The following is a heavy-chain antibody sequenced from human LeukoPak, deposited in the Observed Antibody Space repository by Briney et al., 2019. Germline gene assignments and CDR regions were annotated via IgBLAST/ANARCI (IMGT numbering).Heavy chain of an antibody. V-gene: IGHV1-58*01. CDR1: GFTFTSSA. CDR3: AADLGYCSSTSCYGFDY. CDR2: IVVGSGNT. Sequence: VASVKVSCKASGFTFTSSAVQWVRQARGQRLEWIGWIVVGSGNTNYAQKFQERVTITRDMSISTAYMELSSLRSEDTAVYYCAADLGYCSSTSCYGFDYWGQGTLVTVSS. D-gene: IGHD2-2*01. J-gene: IGHJ4*02.